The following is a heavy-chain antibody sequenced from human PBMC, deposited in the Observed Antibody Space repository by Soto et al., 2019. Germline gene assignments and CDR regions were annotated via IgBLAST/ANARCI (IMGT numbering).Heavy chain of an antibody. D-gene: IGHD1-20*01. J-gene: IGHJ3*02. CDR1: GGSISSGGYY. Sequence: QVQLQESGPGLVKPSQTLSLTCTVSGGSISSGGYYWSWIRQHPGKGLEWIGYIYYSGSTYYNPSLKSRVTISVDTSKNQFSLKLSSVTAADTAVYYCARDLVLPFVYRPISHAFDIWGQGTMVTVSS. V-gene: IGHV4-31*03. CDR2: IYYSGST. CDR3: ARDLVLPFVYRPISHAFDI.